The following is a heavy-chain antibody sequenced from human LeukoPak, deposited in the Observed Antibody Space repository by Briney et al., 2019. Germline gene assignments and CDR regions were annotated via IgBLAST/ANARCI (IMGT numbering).Heavy chain of an antibody. V-gene: IGHV4-39*07. D-gene: IGHD3-22*01. Sequence: PSETLSLTCTVSGGSISSSSYYWGWIRQPPGKGLEWIGSIYYSGSTYYNPSLKSRVTISVNTSKNQFSLKLSSVTAADTAVYYCARDIAGYYDSSGYRTGAFDIWGQGTMVTVSS. CDR3: ARDIAGYYDSSGYRTGAFDI. CDR2: IYYSGST. J-gene: IGHJ3*02. CDR1: GGSISSSSYY.